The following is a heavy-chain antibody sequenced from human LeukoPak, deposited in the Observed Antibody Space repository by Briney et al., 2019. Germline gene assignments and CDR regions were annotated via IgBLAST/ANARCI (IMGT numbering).Heavy chain of an antibody. J-gene: IGHJ4*02. V-gene: IGHV4-59*01. Sequence: SETLSLTCTVSGGSISNYYWSWIRQPPGKGLDWIGYIYYSGSTNYNPSLKSRVTISVDTSKNQFSLNLSSVTAADTAVYYCAKKVDDYFDYWGQGTLVTVSS. CDR3: AKKVDDYFDY. CDR1: GGSISNYY. CDR2: IYYSGST.